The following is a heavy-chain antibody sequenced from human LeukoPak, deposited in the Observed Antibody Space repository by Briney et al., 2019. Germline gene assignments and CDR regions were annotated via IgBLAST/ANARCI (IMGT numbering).Heavy chain of an antibody. CDR2: ISYDGSNK. CDR3: AKYWLKRGLWFDP. V-gene: IGHV3-30*18. D-gene: IGHD2-15*01. J-gene: IGHJ5*02. Sequence: GGSLRLSCAASGFTFSSYGMHWVRQAPGKGLEWVAVISYDGSNKYNADSVKGRFTISRDNSKNTLYLQLNSLRAEDTAVYYCAKYWLKRGLWFDPWGQGTLVTVSS. CDR1: GFTFSSYG.